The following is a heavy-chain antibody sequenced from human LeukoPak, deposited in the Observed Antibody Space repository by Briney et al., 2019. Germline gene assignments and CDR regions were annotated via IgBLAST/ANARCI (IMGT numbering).Heavy chain of an antibody. J-gene: IGHJ4*02. CDR1: GFTFDDYG. CDR2: ISSSSSYI. Sequence: PGGSLRLSCAASGFTFDDYGMSWVRQAPGKGLEWVSSISSSSSYIYYADSVKGRFTISRDNAKNSLYLQMNSLRAEDTAVYYCAREGAAGAFDYWGQGTLVTISS. CDR3: AREGAAGAFDY. V-gene: IGHV3-21*01. D-gene: IGHD6-13*01.